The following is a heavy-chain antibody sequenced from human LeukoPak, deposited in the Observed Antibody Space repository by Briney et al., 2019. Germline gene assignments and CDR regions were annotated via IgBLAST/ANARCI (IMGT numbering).Heavy chain of an antibody. Sequence: GGSLRLSCAASGFTFSSYWMSWVRQAPGKGLEWVANIKQDGSEKYYVDSVKGRFTISRDNAKNSLYLQMNSLRAEDTAVYYCARDSYPYYDSSDYYYGGLGYWGQGTLVTVSS. CDR3: ARDSYPYYDSSDYYYGGLGY. J-gene: IGHJ4*02. D-gene: IGHD3-22*01. V-gene: IGHV3-7*01. CDR2: IKQDGSEK. CDR1: GFTFSSYW.